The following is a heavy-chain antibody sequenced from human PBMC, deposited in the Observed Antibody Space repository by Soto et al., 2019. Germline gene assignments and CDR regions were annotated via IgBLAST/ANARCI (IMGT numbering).Heavy chain of an antibody. V-gene: IGHV3-53*01. J-gene: IGHJ4*02. CDR3: ARGGAGALFFDS. Sequence: PGGSLRLSCAASGFSVSGSYMTWLRQAPGKGLEWVSIIFGGGNTHYAGSVKGRFTVSRDKSNNSLYLQMNSLRAEDTAVYYCARGGAGALFFDSWGQGTLVTV. D-gene: IGHD1-26*01. CDR1: GFSVSGSY. CDR2: IFGGGNT.